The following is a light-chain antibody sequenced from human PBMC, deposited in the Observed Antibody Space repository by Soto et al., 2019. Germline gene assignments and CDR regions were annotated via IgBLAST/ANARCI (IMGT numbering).Light chain of an antibody. Sequence: DIQMTQSPSTLSASVGDRVTITCRASQSISVWLAWFQQKPGNAPKLLIYKASTLESGVPSRFSGSGSGTEFTRTISSLQPDDSATYYCQQYNNRWTFCQGTKVEI. J-gene: IGKJ1*01. CDR1: QSISVW. CDR3: QQYNNRWT. CDR2: KAS. V-gene: IGKV1-5*03.